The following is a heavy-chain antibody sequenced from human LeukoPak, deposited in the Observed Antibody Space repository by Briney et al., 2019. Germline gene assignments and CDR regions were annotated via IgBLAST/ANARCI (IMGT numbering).Heavy chain of an antibody. CDR2: INAGNGNT. Sequence: ASVKVSCKASGYTFTSYAMHWVRQAPGQRLEWMGWINAGNGNTKYSQEFQGRVTITRDTSASTAYMELSSLRSEDMAVYYCARAPLISGWYMLGIFDYWGQGTLVTVSS. J-gene: IGHJ4*02. CDR3: ARAPLISGWYMLGIFDY. CDR1: GYTFTSYA. V-gene: IGHV1-3*03. D-gene: IGHD6-19*01.